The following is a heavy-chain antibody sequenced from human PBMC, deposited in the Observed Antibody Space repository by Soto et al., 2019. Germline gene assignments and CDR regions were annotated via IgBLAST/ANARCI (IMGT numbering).Heavy chain of an antibody. CDR3: ARENYGSGSFYKRTDY. CDR1: GGSISSYY. D-gene: IGHD3-10*01. CDR2: IHYSGSA. Sequence: SETLSLTCTVSGGSISSYYWSWIRQPPGKGLEWIGYIHYSGSAYYNPSLKSRLTLSVDTSKNQFSLKLSSVTAADTAIYYCARENYGSGSFYKRTDYWGQGTLVTVSS. V-gene: IGHV4-59*12. J-gene: IGHJ4*02.